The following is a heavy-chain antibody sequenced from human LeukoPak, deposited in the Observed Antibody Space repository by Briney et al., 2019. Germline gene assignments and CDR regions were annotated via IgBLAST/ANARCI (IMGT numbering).Heavy chain of an antibody. D-gene: IGHD3-3*01. Sequence: GGSLRLSRAASGFTFTRFWLTWVRQSPGKGLEWVANINPDGTKTTYVDSVEGRFAISRDNAKNSVFLLMTSLRAEDTAMYYCATAPASVDSSWGQGTLVAVSS. J-gene: IGHJ5*02. CDR2: INPDGTKT. CDR1: GFTFTRFW. CDR3: ATAPASVDSS. V-gene: IGHV3-7*01.